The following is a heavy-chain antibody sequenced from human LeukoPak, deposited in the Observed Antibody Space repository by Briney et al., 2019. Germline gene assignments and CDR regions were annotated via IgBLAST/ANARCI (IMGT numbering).Heavy chain of an antibody. CDR3: AKHGSGSYED. D-gene: IGHD3-10*01. V-gene: IGHV3-30*02. J-gene: IGHJ4*02. CDR1: GFTFRSYG. Sequence: GGSLRLSCAASGFTFRSYGMHWVRQAPGKGLEWVAFIRYDGSNENYAVSVKGRFTISRDNSKNTLYLQMNSLRLEDMAVYYCAKHGSGSYEDWGQGTLVTVS. CDR2: IRYDGSNE.